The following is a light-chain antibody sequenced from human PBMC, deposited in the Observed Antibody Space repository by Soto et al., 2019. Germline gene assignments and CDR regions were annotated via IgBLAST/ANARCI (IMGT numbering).Light chain of an antibody. Sequence: TGTSSDVGGYNYVSWYQQHPGKAPKLMIYAVSNRPSGVSNRFSGSKSGNTATLTISGLQAEDEADYYCCSYTVSGTYVFGTGTKVNV. CDR1: SSDVGGYNY. V-gene: IGLV2-14*01. CDR2: AVS. CDR3: CSYTVSGTYV. J-gene: IGLJ1*01.